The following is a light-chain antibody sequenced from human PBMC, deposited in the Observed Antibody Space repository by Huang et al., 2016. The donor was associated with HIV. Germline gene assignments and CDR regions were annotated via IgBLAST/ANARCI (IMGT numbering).Light chain of an antibody. CDR1: QSIDTS. J-gene: IGKJ4*01. V-gene: IGKV1-39*01. CDR2: AAS. CDR3: QQSYSTPLT. Sequence: DIQMTQSPSSLSASVGERVTITCRASQSIDTSLNWYQQKPGKAPKLLIYAASILQSGVPSRFSGSGSGTDFTLTISSLQPEDFATFYCQQSYSTPLTFGGGTKVEIK.